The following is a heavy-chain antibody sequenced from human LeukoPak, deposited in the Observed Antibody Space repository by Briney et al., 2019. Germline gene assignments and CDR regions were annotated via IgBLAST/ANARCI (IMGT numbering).Heavy chain of an antibody. D-gene: IGHD7-27*01. J-gene: IGHJ4*02. CDR2: ISGGGGST. Sequence: GGSLRLSCAASGFTFTSYSMNWVRQAPGKGLEWVSTISGGGGSTYYADSVKGRFTISRDNSKNTLYLQVNSLRAEDTAVYYCAKDGGLWVSAHWGDSWGRGTLVTVSS. V-gene: IGHV3-23*01. CDR3: AKDGGLWVSAHWGDS. CDR1: GFTFTSYS.